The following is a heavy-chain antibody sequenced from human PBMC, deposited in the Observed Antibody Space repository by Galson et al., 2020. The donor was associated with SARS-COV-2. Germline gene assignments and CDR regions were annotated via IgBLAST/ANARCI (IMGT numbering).Heavy chain of an antibody. CDR1: GYSISSGYY. Sequence: SETLSLTCAVSGYSISSGYYWGWIRQPPGKGLEWIGSIYHSGSTYYNPSLKSRVTISVDTSKNQFSLKVSSVTAADTAVYYCARAISYDRSGYYFYYYYYMDVWGKGTTVTVSS. V-gene: IGHV4-38-2*01. J-gene: IGHJ6*03. CDR3: ARAISYDRSGYYFYYYYYMDV. CDR2: IYHSGST. D-gene: IGHD3-22*01.